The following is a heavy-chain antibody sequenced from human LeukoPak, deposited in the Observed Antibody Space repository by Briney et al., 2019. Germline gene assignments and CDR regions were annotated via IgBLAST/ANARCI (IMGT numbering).Heavy chain of an antibody. J-gene: IGHJ5*02. D-gene: IGHD3-10*01. CDR2: FNHNWGT. CDR3: ARGGYYGSGNDFRFDP. V-gene: IGHV4-34*01. CDR1: SGSFSGYY. Sequence: SETLSLTCAVYSGSFSGYYWTWFRQPPGKGLEWIGEFNHNWGTKYNPSLNSRVTISVDTSNNHLSLKLTSVTAADTAVYFCARGGYYGSGNDFRFDPWGQGTLVTVSS.